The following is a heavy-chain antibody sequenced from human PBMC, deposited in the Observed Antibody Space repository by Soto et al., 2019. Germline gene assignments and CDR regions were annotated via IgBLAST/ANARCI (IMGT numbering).Heavy chain of an antibody. CDR3: ARDLGVYDFWSGSGMDV. Sequence: VASVKVSCKASGYTFTGYYMHWVRQAPGQGLEWMGWINPNSGGTNYAQKFQGRVTMTRDTSISTAYMELSRLRSDDTAVYYCARDLGVYDFWSGSGMDVWGQGTTVTVYS. V-gene: IGHV1-2*02. CDR1: GYTFTGYY. D-gene: IGHD3-3*01. CDR2: INPNSGGT. J-gene: IGHJ6*02.